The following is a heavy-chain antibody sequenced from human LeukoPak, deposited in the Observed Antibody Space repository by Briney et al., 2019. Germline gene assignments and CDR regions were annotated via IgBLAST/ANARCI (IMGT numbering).Heavy chain of an antibody. D-gene: IGHD1-26*01. Sequence: GGSLRLSCAASGFTFNSYDMRWVREARGRGREYVSAISSNGGSTYYADPVKGRFTISRDNSKNTLYLQMSSLRAEDTAVYYCVKERYGKVGATTRVDYWGQGTMVTVSS. CDR2: ISSNGGST. J-gene: IGHJ4*02. V-gene: IGHV3-64D*09. CDR3: VKERYGKVGATTRVDY. CDR1: GFTFNSYD.